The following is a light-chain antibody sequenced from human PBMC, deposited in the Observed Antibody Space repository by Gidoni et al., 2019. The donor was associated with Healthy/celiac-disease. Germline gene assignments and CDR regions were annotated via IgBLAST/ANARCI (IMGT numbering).Light chain of an antibody. V-gene: IGKV1-9*01. CDR1: QGISSY. J-gene: IGKJ5*01. Sequence: DIHLTQSPSFLSASVGDRVTITCWASQGISSYLAWYQQKPGKAPKLLIYAASTLQSGVPSRFSGSGSGTEFTLTISRLQPEDFATYYCQQINSYHPTFGQGTRLEIK. CDR2: AAS. CDR3: QQINSYHPT.